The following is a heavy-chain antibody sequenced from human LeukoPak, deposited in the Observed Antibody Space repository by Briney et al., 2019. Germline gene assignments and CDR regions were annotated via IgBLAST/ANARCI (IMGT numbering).Heavy chain of an antibody. CDR1: GGSFSGYY. CDR2: IYYSGST. V-gene: IGHV4-59*12. CDR3: ARDYNPQDYGDYGGYFDY. Sequence: SETLSLTCAVYGGSFSGYYWSWIRQPPGKGLEWIGYIYYSGSTNYNPSLKSRVTISVDTSKNQFSLKLSSVTAADTAVYYCARDYNPQDYGDYGGYFDYWGQGTLVTVSS. J-gene: IGHJ4*02. D-gene: IGHD4-17*01.